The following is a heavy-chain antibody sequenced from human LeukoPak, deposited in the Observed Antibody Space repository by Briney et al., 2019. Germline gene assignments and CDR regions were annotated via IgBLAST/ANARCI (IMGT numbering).Heavy chain of an antibody. CDR1: GFTFSSYS. CDR3: ARSVVVAGTTRGMDV. D-gene: IGHD6-19*01. V-gene: IGHV3-21*01. Sequence: GGSLRLSCAASGFTFSSYSMNWVRQAPGEGLEWGSSISGSSDYIFYADSVKGRFTISRDNAKSSLYLQMNSLRAEDTAVYYCARSVVVAGTTRGMDVWGQGTTVTVSS. CDR2: ISGSSDYI. J-gene: IGHJ6*02.